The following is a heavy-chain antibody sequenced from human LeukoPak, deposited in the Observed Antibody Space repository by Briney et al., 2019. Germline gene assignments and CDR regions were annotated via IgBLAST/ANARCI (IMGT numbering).Heavy chain of an antibody. J-gene: IGHJ4*02. V-gene: IGHV4-59*01. CDR1: GGSISGSY. CDR2: MYNSGST. Sequence: ASESLSLTCTLSGGSISGSYWSWIRQPPGEGLEWIAYMYNSGSTNYNTSLKSRVTISIDTSKNQFSLKLSSLTAADTAIYYCARGIESYGDYGYWGQGILVTVSS. CDR3: ARGIESYGDYGY. D-gene: IGHD4-17*01.